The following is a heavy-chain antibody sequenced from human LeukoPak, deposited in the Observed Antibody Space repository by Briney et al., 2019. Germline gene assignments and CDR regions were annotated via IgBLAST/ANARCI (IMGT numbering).Heavy chain of an antibody. Sequence: SVKVSCKASGGTFSSYAISGVRQAPAQGLEWMGRIIPILGIANYAQKFQGRVTITADKSTSTAYMELSSLRSEDTAVYYCAALRYSYGYGYWGQGTLVTVSS. V-gene: IGHV1-69*04. D-gene: IGHD5-18*01. CDR1: GGTFSSYA. CDR2: IIPILGIA. J-gene: IGHJ4*02. CDR3: AALRYSYGYGY.